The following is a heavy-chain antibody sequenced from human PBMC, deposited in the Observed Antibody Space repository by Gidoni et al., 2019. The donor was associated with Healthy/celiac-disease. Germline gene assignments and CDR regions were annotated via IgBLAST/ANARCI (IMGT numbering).Heavy chain of an antibody. V-gene: IGHV1-46*01. CDR3: ARKYSGYDY. D-gene: IGHD5-12*01. CDR1: GYTFTSYY. J-gene: IGHJ4*02. Sequence: QVQLVQSGAEVKKPGASVKVSCKAYGYTFTSYYMHWVRQAPGQGLGWMGIINPGGGSTSYAQKFQGRVTMTRDTSTSTVYMELSSLRSEDTAVYYCARKYSGYDYWGQGTLVTVSS. CDR2: INPGGGST.